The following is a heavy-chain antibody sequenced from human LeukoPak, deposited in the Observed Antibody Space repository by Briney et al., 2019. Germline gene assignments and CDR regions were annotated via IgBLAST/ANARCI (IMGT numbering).Heavy chain of an antibody. J-gene: IGHJ4*02. D-gene: IGHD6-19*01. CDR1: GFTFNNYA. CDR2: ISYHGSDE. CDR3: AKVRPIAVAGRHYYFDC. V-gene: IGHV3-30-3*01. Sequence: PGGSLRLSCAASGFTFNNYAMHWVRQAPGKGLEWVSLISYHGSDEYYADSVKGRFTISRDNSKNTLYLQMNSLRAEDTAVYYCAKVRPIAVAGRHYYFDCWGQGTLVTVSS.